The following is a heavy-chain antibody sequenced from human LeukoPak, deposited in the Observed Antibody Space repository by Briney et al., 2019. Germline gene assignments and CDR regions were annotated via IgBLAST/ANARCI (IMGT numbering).Heavy chain of an antibody. CDR1: GGSFSGYY. CDR2: INHSGST. D-gene: IGHD6-19*01. Sequence: SETLSLTCAVYGGSFSGYYWSWIRQPPGKGLEWIGEINHSGSTNYNPSLKSRATISVDTSKNQFSLKLSSVTAADTAVYYCARATGYSSGWYEDYWGQGTLVTVSS. V-gene: IGHV4-34*01. CDR3: ARATGYSSGWYEDY. J-gene: IGHJ4*02.